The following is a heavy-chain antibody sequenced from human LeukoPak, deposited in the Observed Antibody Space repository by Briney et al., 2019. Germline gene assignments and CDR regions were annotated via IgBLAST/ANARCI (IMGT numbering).Heavy chain of an antibody. D-gene: IGHD3-10*01. J-gene: IGHJ4*02. Sequence: VASVKVSCKASGGTFSSYAISWVRQAPGQGLEWMGGIIPIFGTANYAQKFQGRVTITADESTSTAYMELSSLRSEDTAVYYCARGRFAELNYFDYWGQGTLVTVSS. V-gene: IGHV1-69*13. CDR3: ARGRFAELNYFDY. CDR2: IIPIFGTA. CDR1: GGTFSSYA.